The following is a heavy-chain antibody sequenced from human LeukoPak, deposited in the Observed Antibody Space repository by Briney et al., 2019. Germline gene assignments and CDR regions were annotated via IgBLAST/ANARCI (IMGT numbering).Heavy chain of an antibody. Sequence: PGGSLRLSCAASGFTFSSYAMHWVRQAPGKGLEWVAVISYDGSNKYYADSVKGRFTISRDNSKNTLYLQMNSLRAEDTAVYYCERDLLNRVREPYDMGVWRQGPTVTVSS. J-gene: IGHJ6*02. D-gene: IGHD3-10*01. CDR2: ISYDGSNK. V-gene: IGHV3-30-3*01. CDR1: GFTFSSYA. CDR3: ERDLLNRVREPYDMGV.